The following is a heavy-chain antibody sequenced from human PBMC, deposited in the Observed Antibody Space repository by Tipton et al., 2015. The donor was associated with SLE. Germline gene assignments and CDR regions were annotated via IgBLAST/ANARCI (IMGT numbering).Heavy chain of an antibody. Sequence: TLSLTCSVSGVSISTYYWSWIRQSPGKGLEWIGSMYFSGNTYYNPFLRSRVTISADTSKNQFSLKLTSVTAADTAVYYCARDPKYWGQGTLVIVSS. CDR1: GVSISTYY. V-gene: IGHV4-59*12. CDR3: ARDPKY. CDR2: MYFSGNT. J-gene: IGHJ4*02.